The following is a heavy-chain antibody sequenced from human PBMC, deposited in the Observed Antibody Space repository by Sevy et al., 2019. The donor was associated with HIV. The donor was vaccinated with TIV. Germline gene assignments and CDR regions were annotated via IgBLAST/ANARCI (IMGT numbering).Heavy chain of an antibody. V-gene: IGHV3-48*02. Sequence: GGSLRLSCEASGYTFKSYSLNWVRQAPGKGLEWLSIITSSSTTIYYADSVKGRFTVSRDDAKNSQHLQMDSLREEDTAVYYCARVIGSGFSYGVYYYYGMDVWGRGTTVTVSS. D-gene: IGHD5-18*01. CDR3: ARVIGSGFSYGVYYYYGMDV. CDR2: ITSSSTTI. CDR1: GYTFKSYS. J-gene: IGHJ6*02.